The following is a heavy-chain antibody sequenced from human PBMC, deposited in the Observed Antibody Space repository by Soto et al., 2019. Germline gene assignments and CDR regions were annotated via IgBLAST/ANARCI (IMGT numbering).Heavy chain of an antibody. CDR2: IWYDGSNK. CDR1: GFTFSSYG. Sequence: QVQLVESGGGVVQPGRSLRLSCAASGFTFSSYGMHWVRQAPGKGLEWVAAIWYDGSNKYYADSVKGRFTISRDNSKSTLYLQLSSLRHEDTAVYYCARESHGDYVCDHWGQGTLVTVSS. D-gene: IGHD4-17*01. CDR3: ARESHGDYVCDH. J-gene: IGHJ4*02. V-gene: IGHV3-33*01.